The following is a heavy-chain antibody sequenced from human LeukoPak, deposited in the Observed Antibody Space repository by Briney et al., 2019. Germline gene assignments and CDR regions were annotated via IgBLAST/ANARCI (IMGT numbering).Heavy chain of an antibody. J-gene: IGHJ6*03. CDR3: ARAATPSSSWETDYYYYYMDV. Sequence: GGSLRLSCAASGFTFSSYAMHWVRQAPGKGLEWVAVISYDGSNKYYADSVKGRFTISRDNSKNTLYLQMNSLRAEDTAVYYCARAATPSSSWETDYYYYYMDVWGKGTTVTVSS. V-gene: IGHV3-30*01. D-gene: IGHD6-13*01. CDR1: GFTFSSYA. CDR2: ISYDGSNK.